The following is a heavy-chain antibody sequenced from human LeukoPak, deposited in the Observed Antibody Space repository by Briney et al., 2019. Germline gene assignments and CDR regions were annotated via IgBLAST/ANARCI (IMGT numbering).Heavy chain of an antibody. CDR1: GGSISSYY. Sequence: KSSETLSLTCTVYGGSISSYYWSWIRQPPGKGMEWIGYIYYSGSTNYNPSLKSRVTISVDTSKNQFSLKLSSVTAADTAVYYCARTNMGYFDYWGQGTLVTVSS. V-gene: IGHV4-59*08. CDR3: ARTNMGYFDY. CDR2: IYYSGST. J-gene: IGHJ4*02.